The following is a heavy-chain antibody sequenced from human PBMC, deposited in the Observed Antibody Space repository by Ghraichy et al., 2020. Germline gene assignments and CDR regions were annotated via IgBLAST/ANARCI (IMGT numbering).Heavy chain of an antibody. CDR3: ARNRIAARLGSPFDY. D-gene: IGHD6-6*01. CDR1: GFTFSDHY. Sequence: LTCVASGFTFSDHYMSWIRQAPGKGLEWVSYISVTSTYTKYADSVKGRFTISRDNARNSLYLQISSLRAEDTAVYYCARNRIAARLGSPFDYWGQGALVTVSS. V-gene: IGHV3-11*06. J-gene: IGHJ4*02. CDR2: ISVTSTYT.